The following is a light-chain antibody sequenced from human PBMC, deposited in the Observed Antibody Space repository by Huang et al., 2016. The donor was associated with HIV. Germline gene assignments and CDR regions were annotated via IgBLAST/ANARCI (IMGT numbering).Light chain of an antibody. V-gene: IGKV3-20*01. J-gene: IGKJ1*01. CDR1: KSVSNNY. CDR2: GGS. CDR3: QQYDSSPKT. Sequence: EIVLTQSPGTLSLSPGERATLSCRASKSVSNNYVAWYQQKPGQAPRLLIYGGSSRATGIPDRFSGSGSGTDFTLTISRLEPEDFAVFYCQQYDSSPKTFGQGTKVEI.